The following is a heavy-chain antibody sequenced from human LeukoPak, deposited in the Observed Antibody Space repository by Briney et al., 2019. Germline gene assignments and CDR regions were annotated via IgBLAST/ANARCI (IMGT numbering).Heavy chain of an antibody. Sequence: SQTLSLTCTVSGGSISSGDYYWSWIRQPPGKGLEWIGYIYYSGSTYYNPSLKSRVTISVDTSKNQFSLKLSSVTAADTAVYYCARDAPYQRYYYYMDVWGKGTTVTVSS. D-gene: IGHD2-2*01. CDR3: ARDAPYQRYYYYMDV. CDR1: GGSISSGDYY. J-gene: IGHJ6*03. V-gene: IGHV4-30-4*01. CDR2: IYYSGST.